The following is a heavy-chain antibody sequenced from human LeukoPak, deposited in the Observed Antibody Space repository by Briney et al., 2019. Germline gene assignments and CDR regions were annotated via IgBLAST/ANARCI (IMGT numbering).Heavy chain of an antibody. CDR3: AKSGSYGYSYFDY. CDR1: GFTFSSYG. Sequence: PGRSLRLSCAASGFTFSSYGMHWVRQAPGKGLEWVAVIWYDGSTKYYAYSVKGRFTISRDNSKNTLYLQMNSLRAEDTAVYYCAKSGSYGYSYFDYWGQGTLVTVSS. J-gene: IGHJ4*02. CDR2: IWYDGSTK. D-gene: IGHD5-18*01. V-gene: IGHV3-33*06.